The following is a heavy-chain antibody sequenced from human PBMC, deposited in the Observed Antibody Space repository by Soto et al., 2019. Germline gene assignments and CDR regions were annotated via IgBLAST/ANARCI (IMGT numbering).Heavy chain of an antibody. J-gene: IGHJ4*02. CDR1: GFTFSSSG. Sequence: QVQLVESGGGVVQPGRSLRLSCAASGFTFSSSGMHWVRQAPGKGLEWVAVISHDGATQYYADSVKGRFTISRDNPKNTLYLQMNSLRTEDTAVYFCAKDQVDTTMCMVYWGQGTLVTVSS. D-gene: IGHD5-18*01. V-gene: IGHV3-30*18. CDR3: AKDQVDTTMCMVY. CDR2: ISHDGATQ.